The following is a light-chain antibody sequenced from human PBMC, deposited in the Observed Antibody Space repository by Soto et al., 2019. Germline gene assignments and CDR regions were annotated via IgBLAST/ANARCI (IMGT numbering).Light chain of an antibody. CDR2: GTS. CDR3: QLYGSSPMYT. J-gene: IGKJ2*01. CDR1: QSVSSNY. Sequence: EIVLTQSPGTLSLSPGERATLSCGASQSVSSNYLAWYQQKPAQAPRLLIYGTSIRATGIPDRFSGSGSGTDFTLTINRLEPEDFAVYYRQLYGSSPMYTFGQGTKLEIK. V-gene: IGKV3-20*01.